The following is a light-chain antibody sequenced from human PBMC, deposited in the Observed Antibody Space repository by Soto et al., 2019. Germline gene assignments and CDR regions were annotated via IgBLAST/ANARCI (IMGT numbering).Light chain of an antibody. V-gene: IGKV1-39*01. J-gene: IGKJ1*01. CDR3: QQSYTAPPT. CDR2: AAS. CDR1: QSIRTY. Sequence: DIQMTQSPSSLSASVGYRLTITCRASQSIRTYLNWYQQKPGGAPTLLIYAASILQSGVPSRFSGSGSGTDFTLTISSLQPEDFETYYCQQSYTAPPTFGQGTKVDIK.